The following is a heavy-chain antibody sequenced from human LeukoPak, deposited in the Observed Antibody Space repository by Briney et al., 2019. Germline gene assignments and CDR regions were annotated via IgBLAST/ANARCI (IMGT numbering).Heavy chain of an antibody. V-gene: IGHV4-30-4*01. Sequence: SETLSLTCTVSGASISSGDYHWNWIRQPPGKGLEWIGFIHDSGSTYYNPSLKSRVSISVDTSKNQFSLKLSSVTAADTAVYYCARVGDSSGWYGTNYWGQGTLVTVSS. D-gene: IGHD6-19*01. CDR1: GASISSGDYH. CDR3: ARVGDSSGWYGTNY. J-gene: IGHJ4*02. CDR2: IHDSGST.